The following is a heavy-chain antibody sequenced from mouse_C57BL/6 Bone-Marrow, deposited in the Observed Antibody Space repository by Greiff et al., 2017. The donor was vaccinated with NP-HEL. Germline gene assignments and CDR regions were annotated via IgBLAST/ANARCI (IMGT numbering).Heavy chain of an antibody. Sequence: EVNVVESGGGLVKPGGSLKLSCAASGFTFSSYAMSWVRQTPEQRLEWVANINAAGSYTYYLDHVKGRFTISRDNAKNNLYLKISHLKSEDTAMYYCARDHGKDWYFDVWGTGTTVTVSS. J-gene: IGHJ1*03. CDR3: ARDHGKDWYFDV. CDR2: INAAGSYT. CDR1: GFTFSSYA. D-gene: IGHD4-1*01. V-gene: IGHV5-4*01.